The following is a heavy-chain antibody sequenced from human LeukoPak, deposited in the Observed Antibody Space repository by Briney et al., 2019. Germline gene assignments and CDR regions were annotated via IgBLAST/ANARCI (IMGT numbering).Heavy chain of an antibody. CDR2: IYHSGST. CDR3: ARVPGFCSSTSCYSEPFDY. D-gene: IGHD2-2*01. CDR1: GYSISSGYY. V-gene: IGHV4-38-2*02. Sequence: KPSETLSLTCTVSGYSISSGYYWGWIRQPPGKGREWIGSIYHSGSTYYNPSLKSRVTISVDTSKNQFSLKLSSVTAADTAVYYCARVPGFCSSTSCYSEPFDYWGQGTLVTVSS. J-gene: IGHJ4*02.